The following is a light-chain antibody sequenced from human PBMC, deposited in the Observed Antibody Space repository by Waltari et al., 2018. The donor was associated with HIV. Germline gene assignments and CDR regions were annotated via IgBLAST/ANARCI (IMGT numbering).Light chain of an antibody. Sequence: DIQLTQSPSSLSVSVGDRVTITCRASRDITRYLNWFQQKPGKAPKLLIHGDSTLQSGVPARFSGSGSATDFTLTISSLQPEDFATYYCLQTHSTPLTFGSGTKVD. J-gene: IGKJ3*01. CDR1: RDITRY. CDR3: LQTHSTPLT. CDR2: GDS. V-gene: IGKV1-39*01.